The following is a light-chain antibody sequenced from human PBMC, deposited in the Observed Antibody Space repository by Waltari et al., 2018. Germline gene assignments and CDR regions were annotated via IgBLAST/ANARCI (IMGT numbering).Light chain of an antibody. CDR1: SSALGAYNH. V-gene: IGLV2-8*01. CDR3: SSYATTYSFV. J-gene: IGLJ1*01. Sequence: QSALTQPPSASGSPGQSATIPCTGTSSALGAYNHVSWYQPHPGKAPKLLIYEVSARPSGVPDRFSGSKSGNTASLTVSGLQAEDEADYYCSSYATTYSFVFGSGTRVAVL. CDR2: EVS.